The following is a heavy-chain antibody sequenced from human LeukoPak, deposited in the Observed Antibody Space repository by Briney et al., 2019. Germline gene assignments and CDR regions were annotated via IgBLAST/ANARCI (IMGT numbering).Heavy chain of an antibody. J-gene: IGHJ4*02. D-gene: IGHD6-6*01. Sequence: SETLSLTCTVSGGSISSYYWSWIRQPPGKGLELIGYIYYSGSTNYNPSLKSRVTISVDTSKNQFSLKLSSVTAADTAVYYCASSEYSSSSGRYFDYWGQGTLVTVSS. CDR1: GGSISSYY. CDR3: ASSEYSSSSGRYFDY. V-gene: IGHV4-59*01. CDR2: IYYSGST.